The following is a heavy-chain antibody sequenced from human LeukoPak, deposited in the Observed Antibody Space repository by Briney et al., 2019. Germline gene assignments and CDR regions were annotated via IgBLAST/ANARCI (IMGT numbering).Heavy chain of an antibody. CDR3: AKEGSRYYDFWSAYDY. CDR2: ILYDGSNK. CDR1: GFTFSHYT. J-gene: IGHJ4*02. V-gene: IGHV3-30-3*01. D-gene: IGHD3-3*01. Sequence: GGSLRLSCVVSGFTFSHYTMHWVRQAPGKGLEWVAVILYDGSNKYYADSVKGRFTISRDNSKNTLYLQMNSLRAEDTAVYYCAKEGSRYYDFWSAYDYWGQGTLVTVSS.